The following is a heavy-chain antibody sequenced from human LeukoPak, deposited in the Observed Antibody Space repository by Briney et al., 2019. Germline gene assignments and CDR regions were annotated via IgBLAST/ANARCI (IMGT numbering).Heavy chain of an antibody. CDR3: ANGAGILDAFDI. D-gene: IGHD3-10*01. CDR2: ISGSGGST. Sequence: AGGSLRLSCAASGFTFSSYAMSWVRQAPGKGLEWVSAISGSGGSTYYADSVKGRLTISRDNSKNTLYLQMNSLRAEDAAVYYCANGAGILDAFDIWGQGTMVTVSS. CDR1: GFTFSSYA. J-gene: IGHJ3*02. V-gene: IGHV3-23*01.